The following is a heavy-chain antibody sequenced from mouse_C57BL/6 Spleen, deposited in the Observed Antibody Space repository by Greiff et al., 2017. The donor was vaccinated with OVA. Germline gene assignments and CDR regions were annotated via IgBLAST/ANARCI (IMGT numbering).Heavy chain of an antibody. D-gene: IGHD1-1*01. CDR1: GFTFSDYG. V-gene: IGHV5-17*01. J-gene: IGHJ4*01. CDR2: ISSGSSTI. Sequence: EVKLMESGGGLVKPGGSLKLSCAASGFTFSDYGKHWVRQAPEKGLEWVAYISSGSSTIYYADTVKGRFTISRDNAKNTLFLQMTSLRSEDTAMYYCARGDYGSSWGQGTSVTVSS. CDR3: ARGDYGSS.